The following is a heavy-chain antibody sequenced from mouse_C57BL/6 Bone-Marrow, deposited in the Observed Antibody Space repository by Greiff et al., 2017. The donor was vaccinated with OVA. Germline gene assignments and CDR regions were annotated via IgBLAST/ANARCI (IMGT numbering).Heavy chain of an antibody. CDR2: IDPSDSYT. D-gene: IGHD3-1*01. J-gene: IGHJ2*01. Sequence: QVQLQQPGAELVMPGASVKLSCKASGYTFTSYWMHWVKQRPGQGLEWIGEIDPSDSYTNYNQKFKGKSTLTVDKSSSTAYMQLSSLTSEDSAVYDCARSGGRKVDYWGQGTTLTVSS. CDR1: GYTFTSYW. V-gene: IGHV1-69*01. CDR3: ARSGGRKVDY.